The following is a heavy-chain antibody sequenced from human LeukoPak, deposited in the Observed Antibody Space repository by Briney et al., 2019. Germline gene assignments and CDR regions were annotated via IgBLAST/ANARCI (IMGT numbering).Heavy chain of an antibody. CDR1: GFTFSRHW. V-gene: IGHV3-7*01. CDR2: IKQDGSEK. Sequence: GGSLRLSCAASGFTFSRHWMSWVRQAPGKGLEWVANIKQDGSEKHYVDSVKGRFTISRDNAENSLYLQMNSLRAEDTALYYCARKRPNYFDYWGQGTLVTVSS. CDR3: ARKRPNYFDY. J-gene: IGHJ4*02.